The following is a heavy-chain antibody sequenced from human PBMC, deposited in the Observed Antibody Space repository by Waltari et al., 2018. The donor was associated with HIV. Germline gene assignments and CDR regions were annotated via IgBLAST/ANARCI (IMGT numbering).Heavy chain of an antibody. Sequence: EVQLLESGGGLVQPGGSLRLSCAASGFTFSSYALSWVRQAPGKGLGWVSAFGGVGGSTYNADSVKGRLTIYRDKSKNTLYLQMNSLRAEDTAVYYCASTRIGGGDFDYWGQGTLVTVSS. CDR1: GFTFSSYA. CDR3: ASTRIGGGDFDY. V-gene: IGHV3-23*01. CDR2: FGGVGGST. D-gene: IGHD3-10*01. J-gene: IGHJ4*02.